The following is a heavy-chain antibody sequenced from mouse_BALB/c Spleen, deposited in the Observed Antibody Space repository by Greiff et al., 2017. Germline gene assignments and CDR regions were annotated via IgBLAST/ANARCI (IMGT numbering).Heavy chain of an antibody. J-gene: IGHJ4*01. CDR3: ARDKGYRPMDY. Sequence: EVQLVESGGGLVQPGGSLRLSCATSGFTFTDYYMSWVRQPPGKALEWLGFIRNKANGYTTEYSASVKGRFTISRDNSQSILYLQMNTLRAEDSAAYYCARDKGYRPMDYWGQGTSVTVSA. CDR1: GFTFTDYY. CDR2: IRNKANGYTT. V-gene: IGHV7-3*02. D-gene: IGHD2-14*01.